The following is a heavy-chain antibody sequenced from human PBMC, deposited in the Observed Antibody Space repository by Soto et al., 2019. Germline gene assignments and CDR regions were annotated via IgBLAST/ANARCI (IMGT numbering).Heavy chain of an antibody. CDR3: ARQGKSGIVRFLEFGGGPQFDP. CDR2: IYLGDSDT. D-gene: IGHD3-3*01. Sequence: PGESLKISCKGSGYSFTSYWIGWVRQMPGKGLEWMGIIYLGDSDTRYSPSFQVQVTISADKSINTAYLQWSSLKASDTAMYYCARQGKSGIVRFLEFGGGPQFDPWGQGTLVTVSS. J-gene: IGHJ5*01. V-gene: IGHV5-51*01. CDR1: GYSFTSYW.